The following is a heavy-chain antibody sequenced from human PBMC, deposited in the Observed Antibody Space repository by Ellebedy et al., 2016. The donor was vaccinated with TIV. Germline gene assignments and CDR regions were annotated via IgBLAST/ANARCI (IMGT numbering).Heavy chain of an antibody. CDR2: IGNDGTTK. Sequence: PGGSLRLSCEASGFTFSNFPMHWVRQAPGQGLEWMAVIGNDGTTKIYSDPVKGRITISRDNSKNQLFLQLNSLKTEDTALYYCSKEEQGSGFPGVGPIWGQGTLVTVSS. CDR3: SKEEQGSGFPGVGPI. D-gene: IGHD1-14*01. J-gene: IGHJ3*02. V-gene: IGHV3-30*04. CDR1: GFTFSNFP.